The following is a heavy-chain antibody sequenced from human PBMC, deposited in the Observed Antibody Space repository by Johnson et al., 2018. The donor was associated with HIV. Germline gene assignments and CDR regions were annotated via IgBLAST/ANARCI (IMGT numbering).Heavy chain of an antibody. CDR2: IYSGGST. Sequence: MQLVESGGALVQPGGSLRLSCAGSGFNVSDNYMSWVRQAPGKGLEWVSVIYSGGSTFNAHSVKGRFTISRDNSKNTLYLQMNSLRAEDTAVYYCAREWELLGSAFDIWGQGTMVTVSS. CDR1: GFNVSDNY. D-gene: IGHD1-26*01. V-gene: IGHV3-66*01. CDR3: AREWELLGSAFDI. J-gene: IGHJ3*02.